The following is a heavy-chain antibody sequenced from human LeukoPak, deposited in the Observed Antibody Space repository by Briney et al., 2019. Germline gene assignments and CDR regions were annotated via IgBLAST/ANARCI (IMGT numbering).Heavy chain of an antibody. Sequence: SETLSLTCTVSGGSISSYYWSWIRQPPGKGLEWIGYIYTSGSTNYNPSLKSRVTISVDTSKNQFSLKLSSVTAADTAVYYCARLLRGRLDYWGQGILVTVSS. CDR2: IYTSGST. CDR3: ARLLRGRLDY. J-gene: IGHJ4*02. CDR1: GGSISSYY. V-gene: IGHV4-4*09. D-gene: IGHD3-10*01.